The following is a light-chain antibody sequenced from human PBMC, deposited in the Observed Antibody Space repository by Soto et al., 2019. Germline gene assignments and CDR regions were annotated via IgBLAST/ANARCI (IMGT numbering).Light chain of an antibody. V-gene: IGLV3-21*04. Sequence: SYELTQPPSVSVAPGKTARITCGGNNIGSKSVHWYQQKPGQAPVLVIYYDSDRPSGIPERFSGSNSGNTATLTISRVEAGDEADYYCQVWDSSRGSVFGGGTKVTVL. CDR1: NIGSKS. CDR2: YDS. CDR3: QVWDSSRGSV. J-gene: IGLJ2*01.